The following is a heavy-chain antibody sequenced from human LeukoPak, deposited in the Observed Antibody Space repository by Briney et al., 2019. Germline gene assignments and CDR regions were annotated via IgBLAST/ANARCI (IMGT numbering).Heavy chain of an antibody. CDR3: ARELRFLYQSYYFDY. Sequence: SETLSLTCAVYGGSFSGYYWSWIRQPPGEGLEWIGEINHSGSTNYNPSLKSRVTISVDTSKNQFSLKLSSVTAADTAVYYCARELRFLYQSYYFDYWGRGTLVTVSS. CDR1: GGSFSGYY. CDR2: INHSGST. V-gene: IGHV4-34*01. D-gene: IGHD3-3*01. J-gene: IGHJ4*02.